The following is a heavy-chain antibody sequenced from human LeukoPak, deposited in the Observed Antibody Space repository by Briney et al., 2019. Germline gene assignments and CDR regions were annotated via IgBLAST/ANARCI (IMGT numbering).Heavy chain of an antibody. J-gene: IGHJ4*02. CDR2: ISGSGGST. CDR3: AKQMSTVRFTPFDY. CDR1: GFTLRSHA. V-gene: IGHV3-23*01. D-gene: IGHD4-17*01. Sequence: GGSERLSCAASGFTLRSHAMSWVSQAPGKGLEWVSAISGSGGSTDYVDPVKGRFTISRGNSKNTLYLQMNSLRADDTAVYYCAKQMSTVRFTPFDYWGQGTLVTVSS.